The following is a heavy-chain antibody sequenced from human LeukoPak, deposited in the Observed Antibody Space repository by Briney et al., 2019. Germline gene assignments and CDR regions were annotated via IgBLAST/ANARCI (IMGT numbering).Heavy chain of an antibody. V-gene: IGHV4-4*07. CDR2: IYATGST. CDR3: ARQGYTASYYFLDY. CDR1: GDFFRSYW. Sequence: PSETLSLTCDVSGDFFRSYWWGWVRQPAGKGLEWIGRIYATGSTKFNPSLKSRLTLSMDTSTNLLSLKLTSVTAADTAVYFCARQGYTASYYFLDYWSQGTLVTVSS. J-gene: IGHJ4*02. D-gene: IGHD1-26*01.